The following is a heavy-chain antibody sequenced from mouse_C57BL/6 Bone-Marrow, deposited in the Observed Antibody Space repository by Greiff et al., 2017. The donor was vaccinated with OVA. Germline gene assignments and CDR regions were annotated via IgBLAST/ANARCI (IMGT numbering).Heavy chain of an antibody. V-gene: IGHV1-15*01. CDR1: GYTFTDYE. J-gene: IGHJ2*01. Sequence: VQLQQSGAELVRPGASVTLSCKASGYTFTDYEMHWVKQTPVHGLEWIGTIDPETGGTAYNQKFKGKAILTADKSSSTAYMELRSLTSEDSAVYYCTRDPLTTDDYWGQGTTLTVSS. CDR3: TRDPLTTDDY. D-gene: IGHD2-12*01. CDR2: IDPETGGT.